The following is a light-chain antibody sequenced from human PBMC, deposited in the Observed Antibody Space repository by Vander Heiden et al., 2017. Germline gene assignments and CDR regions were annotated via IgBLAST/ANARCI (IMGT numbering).Light chain of an antibody. Sequence: IVLTHSPATLSLSPGERATLSCRASQFVSINLAWEQQEPGQTPRLLIYCATTRATGSPVRVSGRWSGTEFTLTISSLQSEDFSVYYWQQYNNWPLTFGGGTKVEIK. J-gene: IGKJ4*01. V-gene: IGKV3-15*01. CDR1: QFVSIN. CDR2: CAT. CDR3: QQYNNWPLT.